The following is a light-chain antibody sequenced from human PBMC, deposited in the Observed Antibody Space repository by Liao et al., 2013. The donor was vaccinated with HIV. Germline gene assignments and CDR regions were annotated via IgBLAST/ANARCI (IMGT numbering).Light chain of an antibody. CDR2: YDS. Sequence: SYVLTQPPSVSVAPGKTARITCGGNNIGSTSVHWYQQKPGQAPVLVIYYDSDRPSGIPERFSGSNSGNTATLTISGTQAMDEADYYCQAWDSSTAVFGGGTKLTVL. V-gene: IGLV3-21*01. CDR3: QAWDSSTAV. CDR1: NIGSTS. J-gene: IGLJ2*01.